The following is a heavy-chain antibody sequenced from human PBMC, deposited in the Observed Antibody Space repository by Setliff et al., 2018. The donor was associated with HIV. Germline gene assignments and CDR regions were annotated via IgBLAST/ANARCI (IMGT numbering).Heavy chain of an antibody. CDR2: ISPHSGAT. Sequence: GASVKVSCKSSGHTLSGYFIHWVRQAPGQRPEWMGWISPHSGATNYAHKFQGRVTLTRDASITTAYMELNSLRSDDTAMYYCARDRLYCSRGSCYPNWFDSWGQGTLVTVSS. J-gene: IGHJ5*01. CDR3: ARDRLYCSRGSCYPNWFDS. CDR1: GHTLSGYF. D-gene: IGHD2-15*01. V-gene: IGHV1-2*07.